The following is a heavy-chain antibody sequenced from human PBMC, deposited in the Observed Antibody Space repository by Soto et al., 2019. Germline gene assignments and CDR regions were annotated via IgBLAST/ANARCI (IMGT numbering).Heavy chain of an antibody. D-gene: IGHD3-3*01. V-gene: IGHV4-34*01. Sequence: SETLSLTCAGYGVSFSDYYWSWIRQPPGKGLEWIGEINHSGSTNYNPSLKSRLTVSVDTSKNQFSLRLSSVTAADTAVYYCARGGNFEVVIFLLWRHGNLVTVSS. CDR3: ARGGNFEVVIFLL. CDR2: INHSGST. CDR1: GVSFSDYY. J-gene: IGHJ1*01.